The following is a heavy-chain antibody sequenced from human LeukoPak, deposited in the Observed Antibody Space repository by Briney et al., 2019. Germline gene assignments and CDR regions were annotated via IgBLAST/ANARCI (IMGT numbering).Heavy chain of an antibody. CDR3: AREWAGGYGGFDY. J-gene: IGHJ4*02. CDR1: GYTFTIYY. Sequence: EASVKVSFKASGYTFTIYYMHWVRQAPGQGLERMGIINPSGGSTSYAQKFQGRVTMTRDTSTSTVYMELSSLRSEDTAVYYCAREWAGGYGGFDYWGQGPLVTVSS. CDR2: INPSGGST. V-gene: IGHV1-46*01. D-gene: IGHD5-12*01.